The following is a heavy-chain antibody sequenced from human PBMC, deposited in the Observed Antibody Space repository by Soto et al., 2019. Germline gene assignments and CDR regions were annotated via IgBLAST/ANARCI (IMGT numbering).Heavy chain of an antibody. CDR2: ISYDGSNK. CDR3: AKDADYGDYVVGGMDV. D-gene: IGHD4-17*01. V-gene: IGHV3-30*18. J-gene: IGHJ6*02. CDR1: GFTFSSYG. Sequence: QVQLVESGGGVVQPGRSLRLSCAASGFTFSSYGMHWVRQAPGKGLEWVAVISYDGSNKYYADSVKGRFTISRDNSKNKLYLQMNSLRAEDTAVYYCAKDADYGDYVVGGMDVWGQGTTVTVSS.